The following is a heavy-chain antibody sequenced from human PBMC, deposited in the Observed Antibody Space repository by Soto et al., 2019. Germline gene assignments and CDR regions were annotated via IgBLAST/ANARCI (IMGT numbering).Heavy chain of an antibody. Sequence: WWSLRLSLSSSGFTFNNPWMSWVRQAPGKGLDWVGRIKRKCDSGTTEYSAPVKGRFTISIGKSKNTVYLQMKSLKTEDTPGYYCTRDRDTYRRRLPFDRWRQGTLVIVCS. J-gene: IGHJ5*02. CDR3: TRDRDTYRRRLPFDR. V-gene: IGHV3-15*01. CDR1: GFTFNNPW. D-gene: IGHD3-10*01. CDR2: IKRKCDSGTT.